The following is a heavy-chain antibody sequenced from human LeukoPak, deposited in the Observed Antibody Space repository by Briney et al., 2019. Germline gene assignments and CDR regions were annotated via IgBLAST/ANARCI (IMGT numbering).Heavy chain of an antibody. CDR2: MNPNSGNT. V-gene: IGHV1-8*01. D-gene: IGHD4-17*01. CDR3: ARGDGGYPDYYYYYMDV. J-gene: IGHJ6*03. CDR1: GYTFTSYD. Sequence: ASVKVSCKASGYTFTSYDINWVRQATGQGLEWMGWMNPNSGNTGYAQKFQGRVTMTRNASISTAYMELSSLRSEDTAVYYCARGDGGYPDYYYYYMDVWGKGTTVTVSS.